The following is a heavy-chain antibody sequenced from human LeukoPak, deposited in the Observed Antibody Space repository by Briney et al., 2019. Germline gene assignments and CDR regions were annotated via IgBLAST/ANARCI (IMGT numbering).Heavy chain of an antibody. CDR3: ARVLHKRNYDSSDYYGS. CDR1: GFTFSRYG. J-gene: IGHJ5*02. V-gene: IGHV3-23*01. Sequence: GGTLRLSCAASGFTFSRYGMSWVRQAPGKGLEWVSAISGSGGRTYYADSVKGRFTISRDNSKNSLYLQLNSLRAEDTAVYYCARVLHKRNYDSSDYYGSWGQGTLVTVSS. D-gene: IGHD3-22*01. CDR2: ISGSGGRT.